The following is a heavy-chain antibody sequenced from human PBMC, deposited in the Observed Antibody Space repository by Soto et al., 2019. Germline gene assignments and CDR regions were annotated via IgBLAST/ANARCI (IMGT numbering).Heavy chain of an antibody. J-gene: IGHJ4*02. CDR2: ISYTGST. V-gene: IGHV4-30-4*01. CDR3: AREPSSGGDCPGPCVDN. D-gene: IGHD2-21*01. Sequence: SETLSLTCTVSGGSISSGDYYWSWIRQPPGKGLECIGYISYTGSTYYNPSLKSRVTMSVDTSKNHFSLKLGSVTAADTAVYYCAREPSSGGDCPGPCVDNWGQGTQVTVS. CDR1: GGSISSGDYY.